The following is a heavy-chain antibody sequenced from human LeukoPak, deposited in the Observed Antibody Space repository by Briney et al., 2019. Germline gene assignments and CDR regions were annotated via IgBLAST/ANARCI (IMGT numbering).Heavy chain of an antibody. J-gene: IGHJ4*02. Sequence: PSETLSLTCAVYGGSFSGFYWSWIRRPPGKGREWIGEINHSGSTNYNPSLKSRVTISVDTSKNQFSLKLSSVTAADTAVYYCARIYDFWSGYGDYWGQGTLVTVSS. CDR2: INHSGST. CDR3: ARIYDFWSGYGDY. D-gene: IGHD3-3*01. CDR1: GGSFSGFY. V-gene: IGHV4-34*01.